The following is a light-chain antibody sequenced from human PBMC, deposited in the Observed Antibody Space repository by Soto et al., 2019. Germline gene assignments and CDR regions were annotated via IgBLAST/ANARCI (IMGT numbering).Light chain of an antibody. CDR3: CSYAGSYISL. CDR2: DVT. CDR1: SSDIGGYNY. V-gene: IGLV2-11*01. J-gene: IGLJ1*01. Sequence: QSVLTQPRSVSGSPGQSVTISCTGTSSDIGGYNYVSWYQQHPDKAPKVMIYDVTKRPSGVPDRFSGSKSGNTASLTISGLQLEDEANYCGCSYAGSYISLFATGPKVTVL.